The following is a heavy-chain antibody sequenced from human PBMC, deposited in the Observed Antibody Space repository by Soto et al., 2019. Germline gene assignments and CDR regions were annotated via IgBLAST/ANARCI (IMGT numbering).Heavy chain of an antibody. CDR3: ARHFSVDYFDY. J-gene: IGHJ4*02. Sequence: SETLSLTCTVSGDSIISNSYFWAWIRQPPGKGLEWIGSIYYSGTTYYNPSLKSRVTISVDRSKNQFSLKLSSVTAADTAVYYCARHFSVDYFDYWGQGALVT. V-gene: IGHV4-39*01. CDR2: IYYSGTT. CDR1: GDSIISNSYF.